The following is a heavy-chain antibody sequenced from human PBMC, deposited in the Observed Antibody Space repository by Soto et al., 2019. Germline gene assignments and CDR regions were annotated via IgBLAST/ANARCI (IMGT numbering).Heavy chain of an antibody. J-gene: IGHJ4*02. D-gene: IGHD4-17*01. Sequence: GGSLRLSCAASGFTFSSYGMHWVRQAPGKGLEWVAVISYDGSNKYYADSVKGRFTISRDNSKNTLYLQMNSLRAEDTAVYYCANLVTTSHYFDYWGQGTLVTVSS. CDR3: ANLVTTSHYFDY. CDR1: GFTFSSYG. V-gene: IGHV3-30*18. CDR2: ISYDGSNK.